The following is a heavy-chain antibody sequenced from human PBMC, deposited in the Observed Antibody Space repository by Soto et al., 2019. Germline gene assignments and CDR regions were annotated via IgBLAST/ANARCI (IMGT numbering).Heavy chain of an antibody. J-gene: IGHJ4*02. CDR3: ARGGYSSRPNSGPFDY. V-gene: IGHV1-3*01. CDR1: GYTFTSYA. Sequence: ASVKVSCKASGYTFTSYAMHWVRQAPGQRLEWMGWINAGNGNTKYSQKFQGRVTITRDTSASTAYMELSSLRSEDTAVYYSARGGYSSRPNSGPFDYWGQGTLVTVSS. CDR2: INAGNGNT. D-gene: IGHD6-13*01.